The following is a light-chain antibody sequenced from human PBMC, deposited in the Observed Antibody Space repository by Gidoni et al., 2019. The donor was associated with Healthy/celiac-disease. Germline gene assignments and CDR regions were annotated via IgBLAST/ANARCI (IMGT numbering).Light chain of an antibody. CDR2: DAS. CDR3: QQYDNLPLT. J-gene: IGKJ4*01. CDR1: QDISNY. Sequence: DIQMTQSPSSLSASVGDRVTITCQASQDISNYLNWYRQKPGKAPKLLIYDASNWETGVPSRFSGSGSGTDFTFTISSLQPEDIATYYCQQYDNLPLTFGGGTKVEIK. V-gene: IGKV1-33*01.